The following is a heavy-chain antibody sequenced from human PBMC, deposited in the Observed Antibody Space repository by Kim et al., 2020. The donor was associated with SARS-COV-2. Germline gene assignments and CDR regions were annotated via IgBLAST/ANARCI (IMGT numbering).Heavy chain of an antibody. CDR3: ARHAGSGYYYKLSGYFDY. D-gene: IGHD3-22*01. J-gene: IGHJ4*02. CDR2: IYYSGST. V-gene: IGHV4-39*01. Sequence: SETLSLTCTVSGGSISSSSYYWGWIRQPPGKGLEWIGSIYYSGSTYYNPSLKSRVTISVDTSKNQFSLKLSSVTAADTAVYYCARHAGSGYYYKLSGYFDYWGQGTLVTVSS. CDR1: GGSISSSSYY.